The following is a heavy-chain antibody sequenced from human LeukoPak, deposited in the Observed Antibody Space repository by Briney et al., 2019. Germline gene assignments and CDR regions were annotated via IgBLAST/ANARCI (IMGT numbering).Heavy chain of an antibody. V-gene: IGHV1-69*05. CDR3: ARATLGPIGYCSSTSCYPVHPFYFDY. J-gene: IGHJ4*02. D-gene: IGHD2-2*01. CDR2: IIPILGTA. Sequence: SVRVSCKASGGTFSSYAISWVRQAPGQGLEWMGGIIPILGTANYAQKFQGRVTITTDESTSTAYMELSSLRSEDTAVYYCARATLGPIGYCSSTSCYPVHPFYFDYWGQGTLVTVSS. CDR1: GGTFSSYA.